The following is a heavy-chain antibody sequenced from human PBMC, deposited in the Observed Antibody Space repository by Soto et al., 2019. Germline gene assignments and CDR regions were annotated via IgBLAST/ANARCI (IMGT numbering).Heavy chain of an antibody. D-gene: IGHD6-19*01. V-gene: IGHV3-66*01. Sequence: PGGSLRLSCAASGFTVSSTYMSWVRQAPGKGLEWVSLIYSGGTTYYADSVKGRFTISRDNSKNTLYLQVDSLRAEDTAVYYCARDFSGRSDAFDIWGQRTTVTVSS. J-gene: IGHJ3*02. CDR1: GFTVSSTY. CDR2: IYSGGTT. CDR3: ARDFSGRSDAFDI.